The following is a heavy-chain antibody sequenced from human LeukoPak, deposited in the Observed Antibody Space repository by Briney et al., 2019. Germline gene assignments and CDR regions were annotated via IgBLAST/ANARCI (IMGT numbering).Heavy chain of an antibody. D-gene: IGHD4-17*01. V-gene: IGHV3-21*01. CDR1: GFTFSSYS. J-gene: IGHJ6*03. Sequence: GGSLRLSCAASGFTFSSYSMNWVRQAPGKGLEWVSSISSSSSYIYYADSVKGRFTISRDNAKNSLYLQMNSLRAEDTAVYYCARDSIDYGYYYYMDVWGKGTTVTVSS. CDR3: ARDSIDYGYYYYMDV. CDR2: ISSSSSYI.